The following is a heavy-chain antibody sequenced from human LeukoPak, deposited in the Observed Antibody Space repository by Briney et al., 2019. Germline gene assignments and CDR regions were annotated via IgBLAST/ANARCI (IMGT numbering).Heavy chain of an antibody. Sequence: GGSLRLSCAASGFTVSSNYMSRVRQAPGKGLEWVSVIYSGGSTYYADSVKGRITISRDNSKNTVYLQMNSLRVEDTAVYYCARGGGDSHFDLWGRGTLVTVSS. CDR3: ARGGGDSHFDL. V-gene: IGHV3-66*01. CDR2: IYSGGST. J-gene: IGHJ2*01. D-gene: IGHD2-21*02. CDR1: GFTVSSNY.